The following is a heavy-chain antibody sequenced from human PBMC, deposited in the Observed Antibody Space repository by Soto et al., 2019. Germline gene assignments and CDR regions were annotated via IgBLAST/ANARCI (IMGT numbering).Heavy chain of an antibody. D-gene: IGHD2-15*01. CDR1: GFTFSSYG. CDR3: ARGEATVVTAYYYGMDV. V-gene: IGHV3-33*01. J-gene: IGHJ6*04. CDR2: IWYDGSNK. Sequence: PGGPLRLSCAASGFTFSSYGMHWFRQAPGKGLEWVAVIWYDGSNKYYADAVKCRFTISRDNSNNTLYRQINSLRGEGTAVCYCARGEATVVTAYYYGMDVWGEGTTVTVSS.